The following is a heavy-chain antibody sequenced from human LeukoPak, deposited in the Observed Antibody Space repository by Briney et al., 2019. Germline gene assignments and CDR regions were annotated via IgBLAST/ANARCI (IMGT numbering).Heavy chain of an antibody. CDR1: GYTFTGYY. CDR3: GRGVREYCSSTNCYASHY. D-gene: IGHD2-2*01. V-gene: IGHV1-2*02. J-gene: IGHJ4*02. Sequence: ASVKVSCKASGYTFTGYYIHWVRQAPGHGLEWMGWINPHSGGTNYAQKFQGGVTMTRATSITTAYLELSSLRSDDTAVYYCGRGVREYCSSTNCYASHYWGQGTLVTVSS. CDR2: INPHSGGT.